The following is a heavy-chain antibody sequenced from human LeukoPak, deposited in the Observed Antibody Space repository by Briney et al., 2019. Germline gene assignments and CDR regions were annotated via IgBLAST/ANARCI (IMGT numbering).Heavy chain of an antibody. CDR1: GFTFSSYT. CDR3: GRDFLGESGAGGP. J-gene: IGHJ5*02. CDR2: ISPSGHST. Sequence: GGSLRLSCAASGFTFSSYTMNWVRQAAGRGLEWASSISPSGHSTWHADSVKGRFTISRDNAKNSVYLQMTNLRVDDTAVYYCGRDFLGESGAGGPWGQGILVNVSS. D-gene: IGHD3-10*01. V-gene: IGHV3-21*01.